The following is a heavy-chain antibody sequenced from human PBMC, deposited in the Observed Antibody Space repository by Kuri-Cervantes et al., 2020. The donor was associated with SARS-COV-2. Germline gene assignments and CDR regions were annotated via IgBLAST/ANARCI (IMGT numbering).Heavy chain of an antibody. Sequence: GESLKISCAASGFTFSSFAMSWVRQAPGKGLEWVSSISGSGVGTYYADSVKGRFTISRDNSKNTLYLQMNSLSGEDTAVYYCARVLWKYYYDSSAYSPFDYWGQGTLVTVSS. CDR2: ISGSGVGT. D-gene: IGHD3-22*01. CDR3: ARVLWKYYYDSSAYSPFDY. J-gene: IGHJ4*02. V-gene: IGHV3-23*01. CDR1: GFTFSSFA.